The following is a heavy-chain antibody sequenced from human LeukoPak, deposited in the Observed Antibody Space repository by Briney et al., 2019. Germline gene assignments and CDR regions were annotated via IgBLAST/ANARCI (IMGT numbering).Heavy chain of an antibody. CDR2: ISAYNGNT. J-gene: IGHJ4*02. D-gene: IGHD2-2*01. CDR1: GYTFTSYG. Sequence: ASVKVSCKASGYTFTSYGISWVRQAPGQGLEWMGWISAYNGNTNYAQKLQGRVTMTTDASTSTAYMELRSLRSDDTAVYYCATGVTYCSSTSCLALYYFDYWGQGTLVTVSS. CDR3: ATGVTYCSSTSCLALYYFDY. V-gene: IGHV1-18*01.